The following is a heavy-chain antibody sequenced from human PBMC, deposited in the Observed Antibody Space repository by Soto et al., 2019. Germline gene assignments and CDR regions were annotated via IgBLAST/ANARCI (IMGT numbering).Heavy chain of an antibody. Sequence: SVKVSCKASGGTFSSYAISWVRQAPGQGLEWMGGIIPIFGTANYAQKFQGRVTITADESTSTAYMELSSLRSEDTAVYYCARGRLRYFDWLLTPPYYYYGMDVWGQGTTVTVSS. D-gene: IGHD3-9*01. V-gene: IGHV1-69*13. J-gene: IGHJ6*02. CDR2: IIPIFGTA. CDR1: GGTFSSYA. CDR3: ARGRLRYFDWLLTPPYYYYGMDV.